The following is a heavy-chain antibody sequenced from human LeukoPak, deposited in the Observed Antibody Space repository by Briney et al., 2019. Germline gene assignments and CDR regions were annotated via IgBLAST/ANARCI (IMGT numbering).Heavy chain of an antibody. D-gene: IGHD5-18*01. CDR1: GFGSKNYA. Sequence: GGSLRLSCTTSGFGSKNYAMSWVRLAPGKGLEWVSIIGATGVNTYYADSVKGRFTISRDNSKNTLYLQMNSLRAEDTAVYYCARQPAGYSYGAGAFDIWGQGIMVTVSS. V-gene: IGHV3-23*01. J-gene: IGHJ3*02. CDR2: IGATGVNT. CDR3: ARQPAGYSYGAGAFDI.